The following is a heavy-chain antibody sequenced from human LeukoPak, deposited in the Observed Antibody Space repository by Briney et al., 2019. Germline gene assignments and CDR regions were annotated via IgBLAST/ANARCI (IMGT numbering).Heavy chain of an antibody. J-gene: IGHJ4*02. CDR3: AKIPSDSSSSHY. CDR1: GFTLSSYG. CDR2: ISYDGSNK. D-gene: IGHD6-6*01. Sequence: GGSLRLSCAASGFTLSSYGMHWVRQAPGKGLEWVAVISYDGSNKYYADSVKGRFTISRDNSKNTLYLQMNSLRAEDTAVYYCAKIPSDSSSSHYWGQGTLVTVSS. V-gene: IGHV3-30*18.